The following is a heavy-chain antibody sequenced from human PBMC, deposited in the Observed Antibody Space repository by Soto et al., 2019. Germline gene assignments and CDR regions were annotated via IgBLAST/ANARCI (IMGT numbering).Heavy chain of an antibody. CDR1: GGSISSGGYY. CDR3: ARDRYSSSSDYYNYYGMDV. Sequence: PSETLSLTCTVSGGSISSGGYYWSWIRQHPGKGLEWIGYIYYSGSTYYNPSLKSRVTISVDTSKNQFSLKLSSVTAADTAVYYCARDRYSSSSDYYNYYGMDVWGQGTTVTVSS. CDR2: IYYSGST. V-gene: IGHV4-31*03. D-gene: IGHD6-6*01. J-gene: IGHJ6*02.